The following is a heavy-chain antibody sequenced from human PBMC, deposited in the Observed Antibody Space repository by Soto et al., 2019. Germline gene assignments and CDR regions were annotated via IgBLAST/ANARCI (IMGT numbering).Heavy chain of an antibody. CDR2: IYYSGST. CDR1: AGSISSYY. J-gene: IGHJ6*03. CDR3: ARLVQGDGSGSYYYYYNYMDA. Sequence: PSETLSLTCTVSAGSISSYYWSWIRQPPGKGLEWIGYIYYSGSTNYNPSLKSRVTISVDTSKDQFSLKLSSVTAADTAVYYCARLVQGDGSGSYYYYYNYMDACGKETTATLAS. D-gene: IGHD3-10*01. V-gene: IGHV4-59*01.